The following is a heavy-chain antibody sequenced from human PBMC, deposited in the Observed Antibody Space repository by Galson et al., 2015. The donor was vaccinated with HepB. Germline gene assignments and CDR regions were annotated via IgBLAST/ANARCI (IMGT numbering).Heavy chain of an antibody. D-gene: IGHD4-23*01. CDR2: IIPILGTA. CDR1: GDAFSSYT. CDR3: AREGDYGGNSVFEY. V-gene: IGHV1-69*13. Sequence: SVKVSCKASGDAFSSYTINWVRQAPGQGLEWMGGIIPILGTANYAQKFQGRVTITADESTSTAHMEVSSLRSEDTAVYYCAREGDYGGNSVFEYWGQGTLVTVSS. J-gene: IGHJ4*02.